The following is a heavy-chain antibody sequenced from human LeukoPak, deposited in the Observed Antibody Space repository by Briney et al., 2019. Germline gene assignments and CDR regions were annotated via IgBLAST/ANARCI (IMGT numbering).Heavy chain of an antibody. CDR3: ARVVAGSFLSNY. V-gene: IGHV3-74*01. CDR1: GFTFSSYW. D-gene: IGHD1-26*01. J-gene: IGHJ4*02. CDR2: INTDGSST. Sequence: TGGSLRLSCAASGFTFSSYWMHWVRQAPGKGLVWVSRINTDGSSTSYADSVKGRFTISRDNAKNTLYLQMNSLRAEDTAVYYCARVVAGSFLSNYWGQGTLVTVSS.